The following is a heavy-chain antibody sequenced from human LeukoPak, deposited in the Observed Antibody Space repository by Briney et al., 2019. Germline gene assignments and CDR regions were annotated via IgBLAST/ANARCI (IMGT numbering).Heavy chain of an antibody. CDR1: AYTFTGYY. V-gene: IGHV1-2*02. D-gene: IGHD6-6*01. CDR3: ARSNMATRRGDNWFDP. CDR2: ISPNSGGT. Sequence: ASVKVSCKAPAYTFTGYYMHWLRQAPGQGLEWMGWISPNSGGTNYAQNFQGRVTMTRDTSVSTAYMELSSLRSDDTAVYYCARSNMATRRGDNWFDPWGQGTLVTVSS. J-gene: IGHJ5*02.